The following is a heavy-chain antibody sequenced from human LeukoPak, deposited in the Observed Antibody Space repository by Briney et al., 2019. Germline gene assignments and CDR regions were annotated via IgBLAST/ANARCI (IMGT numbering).Heavy chain of an antibody. J-gene: IGHJ4*02. CDR3: ASRYFDWFYFDY. V-gene: IGHV4-30-4*01. D-gene: IGHD3-9*01. CDR1: GGSISSSSYY. Sequence: SKTLSLTCTVSGGSISSSSYYWSWIRQPPGKGLEWIGYIYYSGSTYYNPSLKSRVTISVDTSKNQFSLKLSSVTAADTAVYYCASRYFDWFYFDYWGQGTLVTVSS. CDR2: IYYSGST.